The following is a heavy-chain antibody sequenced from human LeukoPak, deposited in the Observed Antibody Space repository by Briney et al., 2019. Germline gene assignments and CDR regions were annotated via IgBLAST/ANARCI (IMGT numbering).Heavy chain of an antibody. CDR2: ISGSGGST. Sequence: TGGSLRLSCAASGFTFSSYAMSWVRQAPGKGLEWVSAISGSGGSTYYADSVKGRFTISRDNSKNTLYLQMNSLRAEDTAVYYCARSQMSVPAADLDYWGQGTLVTVSS. V-gene: IGHV3-23*01. CDR3: ARSQMSVPAADLDY. CDR1: GFTFSSYA. J-gene: IGHJ4*02. D-gene: IGHD2-2*01.